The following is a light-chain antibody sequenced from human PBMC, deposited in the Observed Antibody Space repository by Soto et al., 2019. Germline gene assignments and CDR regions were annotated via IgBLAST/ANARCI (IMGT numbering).Light chain of an antibody. CDR2: GNS. V-gene: IGLV1-40*01. CDR1: SSNIGAGYD. J-gene: IGLJ2*01. CDR3: QSYDSSLSCL. Sequence: QSVLTQPPSVSGAPGQRVTISCTGSSSNIGAGYDVHWYQQLPGTAPKLLIYGNSNRPSGVPHRFSGSKSGTSASLAITGLQAEDEADYYCQSYDSSLSCLFGGGTQLTVL.